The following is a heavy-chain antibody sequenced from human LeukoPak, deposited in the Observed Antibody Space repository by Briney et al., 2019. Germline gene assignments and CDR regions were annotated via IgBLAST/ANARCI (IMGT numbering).Heavy chain of an antibody. CDR1: GGSFSGYY. Sequence: SETPSLTCAVYGGSFSGYYWSWIRQPPGKGLEWIGEINHSGSTNYNPSLKSRVTISVDTSKNQFSLKLSSVTAADTAVYYCARGRWSVDYWGQGTLVTVSS. V-gene: IGHV4-34*01. CDR3: ARGRWSVDY. J-gene: IGHJ4*02. CDR2: INHSGST. D-gene: IGHD4-23*01.